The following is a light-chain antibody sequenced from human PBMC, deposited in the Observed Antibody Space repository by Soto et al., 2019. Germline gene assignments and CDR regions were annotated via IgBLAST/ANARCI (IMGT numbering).Light chain of an antibody. Sequence: QSVLTQPPSVPGAPGQRVTISCTGSSSNIGAGYDVHWYQQLPGTAPKFLIYGNSNRPSGVPDRFSGSKSGTSASLAITGLQAEDEADYYCQSYDSSLSGYVFGTGTKVTVL. CDR3: QSYDSSLSGYV. J-gene: IGLJ1*01. CDR2: GNS. CDR1: SSNIGAGYD. V-gene: IGLV1-40*01.